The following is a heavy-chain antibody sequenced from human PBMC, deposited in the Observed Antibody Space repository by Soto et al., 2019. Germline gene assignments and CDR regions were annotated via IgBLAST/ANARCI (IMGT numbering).Heavy chain of an antibody. CDR3: AREGMHYCSSTSCPSWFHP. CDR1: GYTFTSYA. Sequence: ASVKVSCKASGYTFTSYAMHWVRQAPGQRLEWMGWINAGNGNTKYSQKFQGRVTITRDTSASTAYMELSSLRSEDTAVYYCAREGMHYCSSTSCPSWFHPWGQGTLVTVSS. D-gene: IGHD2-2*01. V-gene: IGHV1-3*01. J-gene: IGHJ5*02. CDR2: INAGNGNT.